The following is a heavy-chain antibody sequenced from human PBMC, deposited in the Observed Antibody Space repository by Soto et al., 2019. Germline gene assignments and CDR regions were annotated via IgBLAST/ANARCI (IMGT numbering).Heavy chain of an antibody. V-gene: IGHV4-4*07. CDR1: GGSITGYY. D-gene: IGHD3-16*01. CDR3: ARDLLIGLVAVPGYGVDV. Sequence: QLQLQESGPGLVKPSETLCLVCTVSGGSITGYYWSWIRQSAGQGLEWIGRIYSNGNANSTPSLSSRFTMSVDMSKNQFSLKLSSVSAADTLVYYCARDLLIGLVAVPGYGVDVWGQGTRVTVSS. J-gene: IGHJ6*02. CDR2: IYSNGNA.